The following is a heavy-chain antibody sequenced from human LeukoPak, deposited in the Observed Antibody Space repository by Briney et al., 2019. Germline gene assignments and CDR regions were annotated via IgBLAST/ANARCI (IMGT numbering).Heavy chain of an antibody. Sequence: PGESLKISCKGSGYIFSIYRIAWVRPIPGRGLGWIGIIYSGESHTRYSPRSQGQVTISADKSNSSAYLQWSSLKASDTAMYYCARRYSNSWSHDLRDSAGLDSWGQGTLVTVSS. CDR3: ARRYSNSWSHDLRDSAGLDS. J-gene: IGHJ4*02. CDR2: IYSGESHT. D-gene: IGHD6-13*01. CDR1: GYIFSIYR. V-gene: IGHV5-51*01.